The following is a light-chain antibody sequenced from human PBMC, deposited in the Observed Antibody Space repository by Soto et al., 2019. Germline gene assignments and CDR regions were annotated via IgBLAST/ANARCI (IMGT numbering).Light chain of an antibody. Sequence: QSVLTKPASLSGSPGQSITISCTGTSSDVGGYNYVSWYQQHPGKAPKLIIYDVSNRPSGVSNRFSGSKSGNTASLTISGLQAEDEADYYCSSYASSSIYVFGTGTKVTV. CDR2: DVS. CDR3: SSYASSSIYV. CDR1: SSDVGGYNY. V-gene: IGLV2-14*01. J-gene: IGLJ1*01.